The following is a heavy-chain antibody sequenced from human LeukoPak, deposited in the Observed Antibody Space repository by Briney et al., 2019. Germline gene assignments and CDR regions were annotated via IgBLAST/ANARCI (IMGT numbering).Heavy chain of an antibody. V-gene: IGHV3-15*05. CDR3: STFLTSDYYDTSGYYSYFDY. J-gene: IGHJ4*02. Sequence: GGSLRLSCAAAGFTFRNVWMSWVRQAPGKGLEWVGRIKSKIDGGTTDYAAPVKGRFSISRDDSKNTLYLQMNSLKTDDTAVYYCSTFLTSDYYDTSGYYSYFDYRGQGTLVTVSS. CDR1: GFTFRNVW. D-gene: IGHD3-22*01. CDR2: IKSKIDGGTT.